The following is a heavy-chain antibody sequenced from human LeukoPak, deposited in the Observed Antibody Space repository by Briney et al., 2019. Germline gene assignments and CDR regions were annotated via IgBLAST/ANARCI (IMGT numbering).Heavy chain of an antibody. CDR3: ARGGQDYDFWSGYYRGGGFDY. D-gene: IGHD3-3*01. CDR1: GGSISSYY. V-gene: IGHV4-59*12. CDR2: IYYSGNT. Sequence: PSETLSLTCSVSGGSISSYYWSWIRQAPGKGLEWIGYIYYSGNTNYNPSLKSRVTISVDTSKNQFSLKLSSVTAADTAVYYCARGGQDYDFWSGYYRGGGFDYWGQGTLVTVSS. J-gene: IGHJ4*02.